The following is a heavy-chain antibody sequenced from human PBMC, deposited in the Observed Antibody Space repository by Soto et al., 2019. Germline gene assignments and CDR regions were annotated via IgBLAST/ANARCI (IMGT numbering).Heavy chain of an antibody. J-gene: IGHJ4*02. CDR3: ARALYRSGTYYAFDN. Sequence: QVPLVQSGAEVKKPGASVTVSCKTSGYTPTNYDIDWVRQAPGQGLEWMGWISAYNGNRNSAQKLQGRLTMTTDTSTKTAYMELRSLRSDDTAVYYCARALYRSGTYYAFDNWGQGTLVTVSS. CDR1: GYTPTNYD. V-gene: IGHV1-18*01. D-gene: IGHD1-26*01. CDR2: ISAYNGNR.